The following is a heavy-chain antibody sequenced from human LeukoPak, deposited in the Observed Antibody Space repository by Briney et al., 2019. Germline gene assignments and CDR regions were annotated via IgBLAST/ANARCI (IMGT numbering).Heavy chain of an antibody. V-gene: IGHV1-18*01. D-gene: IGHD3-10*01. CDR2: ISGYNGNT. J-gene: IGHJ6*02. Sequence: GSVTVSCTASGYPFTNYGTSWVRQAPGQGLEWMGWISGYNGNTNSAQKVQGRVTMTTDTSTSTACMELRSLRSDDTAVYYCVRDRGEWIDQYYGMDVWGQGTTVTVSS. CDR3: VRDRGEWIDQYYGMDV. CDR1: GYPFTNYG.